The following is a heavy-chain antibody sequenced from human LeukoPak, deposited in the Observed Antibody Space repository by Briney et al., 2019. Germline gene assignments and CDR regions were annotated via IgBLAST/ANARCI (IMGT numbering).Heavy chain of an antibody. Sequence: PGGSLRLSCAASGFTFSDYYMSWIRQAPGKGLEWVSYISSSGSTIYYADSVKGRFTISRDNAKNSLYLQMNSLRAEDTAVYCCARDARFSPVYYYDSSGYYPAAPNFDCWGQGTLVTVSS. J-gene: IGHJ4*02. CDR1: GFTFSDYY. CDR3: ARDARFSPVYYYDSSGYYPAAPNFDC. CDR2: ISSSGSTI. D-gene: IGHD3-22*01. V-gene: IGHV3-11*01.